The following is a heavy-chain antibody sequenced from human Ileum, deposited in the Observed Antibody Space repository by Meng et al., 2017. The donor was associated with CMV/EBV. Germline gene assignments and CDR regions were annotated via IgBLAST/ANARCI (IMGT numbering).Heavy chain of an antibody. CDR1: GFTFRDYY. J-gene: IGHJ4*02. CDR3: ARGVVDGGVHY. V-gene: IGHV4-38-2*01. Sequence: GSLRLSCVVSGFTFRDYYMSWIRQTPGKGPQWIGSIYDSGDTFYNPSLKSRVTISIDPSKNQFPLKLRSVTAADSAVYYCARGVVDGGVHYWGQGTLVTVSS. CDR2: IYDSGDT. D-gene: IGHD2-8*02.